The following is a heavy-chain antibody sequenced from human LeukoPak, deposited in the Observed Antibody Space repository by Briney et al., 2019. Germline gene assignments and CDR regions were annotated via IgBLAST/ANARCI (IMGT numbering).Heavy chain of an antibody. CDR2: INPNSGGT. CDR1: GYTFTGYY. CDR3: ARGDYDFWSGYTFHWFDP. D-gene: IGHD3-3*01. J-gene: IGHJ5*02. V-gene: IGHV1-2*06. Sequence: ASVKVSCKASGYTFTGYYMHWVRQAPGQGLEWMGLINPNSGGTNYAQKFQGRVTMTRDTSISTAYMELSRLRSDDTAVYYCARGDYDFWSGYTFHWFDPWGQGTLVTVSS.